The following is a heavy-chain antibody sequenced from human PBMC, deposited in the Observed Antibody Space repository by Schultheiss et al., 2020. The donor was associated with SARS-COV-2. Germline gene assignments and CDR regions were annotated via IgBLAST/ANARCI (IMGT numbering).Heavy chain of an antibody. Sequence: ASVKVSCKASGYTFTSYGISWVRQAPGQGLEWMGWISAYNGNTNYAQKLQGRVTMTTDTSTSTAYMELRSLRSDDTAVYYCAGVLRSGGRYYYYMDVWGKGTTVTVSS. CDR1: GYTFTSYG. D-gene: IGHD2-15*01. CDR2: ISAYNGNT. J-gene: IGHJ6*03. CDR3: AGVLRSGGRYYYYMDV. V-gene: IGHV1-18*01.